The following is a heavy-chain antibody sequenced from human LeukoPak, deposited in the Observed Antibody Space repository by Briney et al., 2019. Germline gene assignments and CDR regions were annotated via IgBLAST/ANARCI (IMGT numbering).Heavy chain of an antibody. V-gene: IGHV4-39*07. CDR1: GGSISSGSSY. CDR2: IYYTGSS. D-gene: IGHD5/OR15-5a*01. Sequence: SETLSLLCTVSGGSISSGSSYWGWIRQPPGKGVEWIGNIYYTGSSYYSPSLESRVTISVDTSKNQFSLKLRSVTAADTAVYFCARELSTFFIESWGQGTLVTVSS. CDR3: ARELSTFFIES. J-gene: IGHJ4*02.